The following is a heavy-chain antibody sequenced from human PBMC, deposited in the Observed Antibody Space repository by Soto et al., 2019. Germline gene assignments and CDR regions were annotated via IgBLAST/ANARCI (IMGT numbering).Heavy chain of an antibody. D-gene: IGHD3-9*01. CDR3: TTRYGYGMDV. V-gene: IGHV3-15*07. CDR1: GFTFSSYS. J-gene: IGHJ6*02. CDR2: IKSKTDGGTT. Sequence: PGGSLRLSCAASGFTFSSYSMNWVRQAPGKGLEWVGRIKSKTDGGTTDHAAPVKGRFTISRDDSKNTLYLQMNSLRTEDSAIYYCTTRYGYGMDVWGQGTTVTVSS.